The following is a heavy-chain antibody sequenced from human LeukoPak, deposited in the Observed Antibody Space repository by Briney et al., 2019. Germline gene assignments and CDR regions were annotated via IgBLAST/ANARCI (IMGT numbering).Heavy chain of an antibody. J-gene: IGHJ4*02. D-gene: IGHD3-22*01. CDR3: ARQGNYYDSSGSPGY. CDR2: IYPGDSDT. Sequence: GESLKISCRGSGYSFTSYWIGWVRQMPRKGLEWMGIIYPGDSDTRYSPSFQGQVTISADKSISTANLQWSSLKASDTAMYYCARQGNYYDSSGSPGYWGQGTLVTVSS. CDR1: GYSFTSYW. V-gene: IGHV5-51*01.